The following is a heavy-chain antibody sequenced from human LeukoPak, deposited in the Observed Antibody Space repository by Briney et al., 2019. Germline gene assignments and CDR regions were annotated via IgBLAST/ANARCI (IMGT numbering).Heavy chain of an antibody. CDR2: ISYDGSNK. D-gene: IGHD2-2*02. Sequence: PGGSLRLSCAASGFTFSSYGMHWVRQAPGKGLEWVAVISYDGSNKYYADSVKGRFTISRDNSKNTLYLQMNSLRAEDTAVYYCARNQLLYLGWFDPWGQGTLVTVSS. CDR1: GFTFSSYG. V-gene: IGHV3-30*04. CDR3: ARNQLLYLGWFDP. J-gene: IGHJ5*02.